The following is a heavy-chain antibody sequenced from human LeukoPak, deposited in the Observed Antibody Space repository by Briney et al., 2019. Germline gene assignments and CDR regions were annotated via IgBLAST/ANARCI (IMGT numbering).Heavy chain of an antibody. CDR2: ISSSSSYI. Sequence: GGSLRLSCAASGFTFSSYAMSWVRQAPGKGLEWVSSISSSSSYIYYADSVKGRFTISRDNAKNSLYLQMNSLRAEDTAVYYCARVFGITMILGAFDIWGQGTMVTVSS. CDR1: GFTFSSYA. CDR3: ARVFGITMILGAFDI. V-gene: IGHV3-21*01. J-gene: IGHJ3*02. D-gene: IGHD3-22*01.